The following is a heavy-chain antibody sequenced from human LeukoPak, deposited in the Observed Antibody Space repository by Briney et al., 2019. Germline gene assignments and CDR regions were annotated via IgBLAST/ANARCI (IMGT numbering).Heavy chain of an antibody. CDR2: IYYSGST. CDR3: ARGTMVTNLDY. D-gene: IGHD4-17*01. J-gene: IGHJ4*02. CDR1: GGSISSGDYY. V-gene: IGHV4-30-4*01. Sequence: SETLSLTCTVSGGSISSGDYYWSWIRQPPGKGLEWIGYIYYSGSTYYNPSLKSRVTISVDTSKNQFSLKLSSVTAADTAVYYCARGTMVTNLDYWGQGTLVTVSS.